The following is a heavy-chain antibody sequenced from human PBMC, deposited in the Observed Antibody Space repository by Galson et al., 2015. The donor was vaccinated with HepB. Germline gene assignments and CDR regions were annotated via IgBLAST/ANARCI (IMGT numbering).Heavy chain of an antibody. V-gene: IGHV6-1*01. J-gene: IGHJ3*02. Sequence: CAISGDSVSSNSAAWNWIRQSPSRGLEWLGRTYYRSKWYNDYAVSVKSRITINPDTSKNQFSLQLNSVTPEDTAVYYCARETECSGGSCLTPTYAFDIWGQGTMVTVSS. D-gene: IGHD2-15*01. CDR3: ARETECSGGSCLTPTYAFDI. CDR1: GDSVSSNSAA. CDR2: TYYRSKWYN.